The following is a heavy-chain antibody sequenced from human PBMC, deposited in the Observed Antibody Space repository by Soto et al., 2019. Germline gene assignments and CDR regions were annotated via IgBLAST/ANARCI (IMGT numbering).Heavy chain of an antibody. CDR3: ARREGNYGPKGYYYYMDV. J-gene: IGHJ6*03. D-gene: IGHD4-4*01. V-gene: IGHV5-51*01. CDR1: GYSFTSYW. Sequence: GESLKISCKGSGYSFTSYWIGWVRQMPGKGLEWMGIIYPGDSDTRYSPSFQGQVTISADKSISTAYLQWSSLKASDTAMYYYARREGNYGPKGYYYYMDVWGKGTTVTVSS. CDR2: IYPGDSDT.